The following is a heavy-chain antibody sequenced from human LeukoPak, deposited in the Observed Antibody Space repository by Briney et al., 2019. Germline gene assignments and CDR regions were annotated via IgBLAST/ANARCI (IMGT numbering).Heavy chain of an antibody. CDR2: IYYSGST. V-gene: IGHV4-59*01. CDR1: AGSISSYY. J-gene: IGHJ5*02. CDR3: ARDTGSYWRWFDP. D-gene: IGHD1-26*01. Sequence: QVQLQESGPGLVKPSETLSLTCTVSAGSISSYYWSWIRQPPGTGLEWNGYIYYSGSTNYNPSLKSRVTISVDTSKNQFSLKLSSVTAADTAVYYCARDTGSYWRWFDPWGQGTLVTVSS.